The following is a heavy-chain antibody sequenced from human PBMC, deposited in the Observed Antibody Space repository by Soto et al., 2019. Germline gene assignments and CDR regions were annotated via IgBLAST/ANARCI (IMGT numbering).Heavy chain of an antibody. J-gene: IGHJ3*02. D-gene: IGHD2-2*01. CDR1: GYSFTSYW. CDR2: IYPGDSDT. V-gene: IGHV5-51*01. CDR3: ASTYCSSTSCYVYAFDI. Sequence: PGESLKISCKGSGYSFTSYWIGWVRQMPGKGLEWIGIIYPGDSDTRYSPSFQGQVTISADKSISTAYLQWSSLKASDTAMYYCASTYCSSTSCYVYAFDIWGQGTMVTVSS.